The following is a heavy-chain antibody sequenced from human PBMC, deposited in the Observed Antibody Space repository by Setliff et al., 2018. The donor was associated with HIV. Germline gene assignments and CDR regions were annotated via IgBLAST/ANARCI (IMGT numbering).Heavy chain of an antibody. CDR3: ARGARLLAGYSDRWDYYYMAV. CDR2: IYYSGST. J-gene: IGHJ6*03. CDR1: GGSISSSSYY. V-gene: IGHV4-39*01. Sequence: PSETLSLTCTVSGGSISSSSYYWGWIRQPPGKGLEWIGSIYYSGSTYYNPSLKSRVTISVDTSKNQFSLKLSSVTAADTAVYYCARGARLLAGYSDRWDYYYMAVWGKGTTVTVSS. D-gene: IGHD6-13*01.